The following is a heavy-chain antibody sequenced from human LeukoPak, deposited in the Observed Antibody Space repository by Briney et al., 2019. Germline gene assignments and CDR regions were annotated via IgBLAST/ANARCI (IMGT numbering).Heavy chain of an antibody. Sequence: GRSLRLFCAASGFTFTSAWMRWVRQAAGKGLEWVGRMKRKTVGGTTEYSAPVKGRFTISRDDAKNTLDLQMNSLKTEDTAVYHCTTSRSYGEHDSWGQGTLVTVSS. CDR2: MKRKTVGGTT. D-gene: IGHD4-17*01. V-gene: IGHV3-15*01. J-gene: IGHJ4*02. CDR1: GFTFTSAW. CDR3: TTSRSYGEHDS.